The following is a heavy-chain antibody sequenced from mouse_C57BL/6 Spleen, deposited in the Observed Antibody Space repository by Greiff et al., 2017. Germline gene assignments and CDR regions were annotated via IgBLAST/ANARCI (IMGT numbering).Heavy chain of an antibody. CDR2: IYPGSGST. Sequence: QVQLQQPGAELVKPGASVKMSCKASGYTFPSYWITWVKQRPGQGLEWIGDIYPGSGSTNYNEKFKSKATMTVDTSSSTAYMQLSSLTSEDSAVYYCARKEPAWFAYWGQGTLVTVSA. CDR1: GYTFPSYW. J-gene: IGHJ3*01. V-gene: IGHV1-55*01. CDR3: ARKEPAWFAY.